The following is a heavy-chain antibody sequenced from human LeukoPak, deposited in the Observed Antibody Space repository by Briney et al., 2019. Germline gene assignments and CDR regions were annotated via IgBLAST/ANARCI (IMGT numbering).Heavy chain of an antibody. CDR1: GGSISSGGYY. V-gene: IGHV4-31*03. CDR3: ASRRTTGYSTNWFDP. D-gene: IGHD6-13*01. Sequence: SETLSLTCTVSGGSISSGGYYWSWIRQHPGKGLEWIGYIYYSGSTYYNPSLKSRVTISVDTSKNQFSLKLSSVTAADTAVYYCASRRTTGYSTNWFDPWGQGTLVTVSS. CDR2: IYYSGST. J-gene: IGHJ5*02.